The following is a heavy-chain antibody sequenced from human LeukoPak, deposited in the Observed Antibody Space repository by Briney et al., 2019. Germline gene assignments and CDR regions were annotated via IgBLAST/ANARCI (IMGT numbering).Heavy chain of an antibody. V-gene: IGHV3-30-3*01. D-gene: IGHD3-22*01. CDR1: GFTFSSYA. Sequence: GGSLRPSCAASGFTFSSYAMHWVRQAPGKGLEWVAVISYDGSNKYYADSVKGRFTISRDNSKNTLYLQMNSLRAEDTAVYYCAREGYYDSSSDYWGQGTLVTVSS. J-gene: IGHJ4*02. CDR3: AREGYYDSSSDY. CDR2: ISYDGSNK.